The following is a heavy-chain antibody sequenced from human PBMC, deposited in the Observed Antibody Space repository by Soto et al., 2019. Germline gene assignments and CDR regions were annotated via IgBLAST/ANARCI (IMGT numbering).Heavy chain of an antibody. D-gene: IGHD6-6*01. V-gene: IGHV2-5*01. CDR2: IYWNDDK. CDR1: GFPLSTSGVG. J-gene: IGHJ1*01. CDR3: AHKEYSSSSPFFHH. Sequence: SGPTLANPTQPLTLTCTFSGFPLSTSGVGVGWIRQPPGKALEWLALIYWNDDKRYSPSLKSRLTITKDTSKNQVVLTMTNMDPVDTATYYCAHKEYSSSSPFFHHWGQGTRGTVSS.